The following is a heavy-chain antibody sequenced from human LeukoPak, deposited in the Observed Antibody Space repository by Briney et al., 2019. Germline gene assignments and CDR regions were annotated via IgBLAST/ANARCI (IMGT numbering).Heavy chain of an antibody. Sequence: SVKVSCKASGGTFSNYAFSWVRQAPGQGLEWMGRILPKFGTTNSAQKFQDRVRITADKYTNTVYMELSSLRSGDTAVYYCARDGRGGRENWFDPWGLGTLVTVSS. D-gene: IGHD2-15*01. J-gene: IGHJ5*02. CDR3: ARDGRGGRENWFDP. CDR1: GGTFSNYA. CDR2: ILPKFGTT. V-gene: IGHV1-69*06.